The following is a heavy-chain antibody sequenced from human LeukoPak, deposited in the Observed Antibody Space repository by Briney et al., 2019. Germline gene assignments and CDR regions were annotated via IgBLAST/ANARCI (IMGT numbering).Heavy chain of an antibody. Sequence: PGGSLRLSCAAPGFTFSNSALSWVRQAPGKGLEWVSDISGSGGSTYYADSVKGRFTISRDNSKNTLYLQMNSLRAEDTAVYYCAKGIQSAMATGYWGQGTLVTVSS. V-gene: IGHV3-23*01. CDR1: GFTFSNSA. CDR2: ISGSGGST. D-gene: IGHD5-18*01. CDR3: AKGIQSAMATGY. J-gene: IGHJ4*02.